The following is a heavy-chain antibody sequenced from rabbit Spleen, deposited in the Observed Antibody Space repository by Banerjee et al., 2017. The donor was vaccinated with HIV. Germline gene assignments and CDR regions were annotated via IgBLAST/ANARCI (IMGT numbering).Heavy chain of an antibody. CDR2: IENGDGR. D-gene: IGHD5-1*01. CDR1: GFSFSSGYG. CDR3: ARDLVAVIGWNFSL. V-gene: IGHV1S47*01. Sequence: QQQLVESGGGLVKPGGTLTLTCTVSGFSFSSGYGMCWVRQAPGKGLEWIACIENGDGRYYASWVNGRFTISRSTSLNTVTLQMTSLTAADTATYFCARDLVAVIGWNFSLWGQGTLVTVS. J-gene: IGHJ4*01.